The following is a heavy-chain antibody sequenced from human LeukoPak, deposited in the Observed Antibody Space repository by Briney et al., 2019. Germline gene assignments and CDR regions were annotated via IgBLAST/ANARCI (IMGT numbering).Heavy chain of an antibody. CDR3: AKDLHYYVAMDL. J-gene: IGHJ6*02. CDR1: GFTFSSYA. CDR2: IGSDYKT. Sequence: GGSLRLSCAASGFTFSSYAMNWVRQAPGKGLEWVSSIGSDYKTHYSESVRGRFAISRDNSQSTVFLQMNSLRAEDTALYYCAKDLHYYVAMDLWGQGTAVTVSS. D-gene: IGHD3-10*02. V-gene: IGHV3-23*01.